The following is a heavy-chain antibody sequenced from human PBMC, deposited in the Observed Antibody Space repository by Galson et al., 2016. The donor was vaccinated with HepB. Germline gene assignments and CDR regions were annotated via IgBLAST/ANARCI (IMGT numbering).Heavy chain of an antibody. Sequence: SLRLSCAASGFTFSDCYMSWIRQAPGKGLEGVSYIGSRGTTTFYADSVKGRFTISRDNAKNSLYLQMNTLRGEDTAVYYCAGGGGKVDSGGAFDTWGQGTMVAVSS. CDR3: AGGGGKVDSGGAFDT. J-gene: IGHJ3*02. D-gene: IGHD3-10*01. V-gene: IGHV3-11*01. CDR1: GFTFSDCY. CDR2: IGSRGTTT.